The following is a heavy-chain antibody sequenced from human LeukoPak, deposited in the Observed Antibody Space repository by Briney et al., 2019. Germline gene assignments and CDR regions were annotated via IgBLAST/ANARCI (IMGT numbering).Heavy chain of an antibody. CDR2: IYLRGNT. D-gene: IGHD6-19*01. V-gene: IGHV4-4*02. CDR1: GGSISSSNW. J-gene: IGHJ3*02. Sequence: SGTLSLTCAISGGSISSSNWWTWVRQPPGKGLEWVGEIYLRGNTNYNPSLKSRVTMSVDTSKNQFSLKLSSVTAADTAVYYCARGLSGAGHDAFDIWGQGTMVTVSS. CDR3: ARGLSGAGHDAFDI.